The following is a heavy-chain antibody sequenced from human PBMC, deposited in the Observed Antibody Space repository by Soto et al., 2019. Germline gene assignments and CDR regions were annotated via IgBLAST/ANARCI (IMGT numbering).Heavy chain of an antibody. Sequence: QVQLQQWGAGLLKPSETLSLTCAVYGGSFSGYYWSWIRQPPGKGLEWIGEINHSGSTNYNPSLKSQVTISVDTSKNQFSLKLSSVTAADTAVYYCARDTKHYDSSGYYYRPGWFDPWGQGTLVTVSS. CDR3: ARDTKHYDSSGYYYRPGWFDP. D-gene: IGHD3-22*01. CDR2: INHSGST. V-gene: IGHV4-34*01. J-gene: IGHJ5*02. CDR1: GGSFSGYY.